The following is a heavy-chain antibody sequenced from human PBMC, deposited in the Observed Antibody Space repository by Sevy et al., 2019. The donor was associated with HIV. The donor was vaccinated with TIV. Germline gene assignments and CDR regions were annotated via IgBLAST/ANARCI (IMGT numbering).Heavy chain of an antibody. CDR3: AKNRDHDYRWGNYRYVPYFDY. CDR1: GFTVSRYA. J-gene: IGHJ4*02. Sequence: GGSLRLSCAASGFTVSRYAMSWVRQAPGKGLEWVSGISGHGGQTYYADSVKGRLTISRDSSTDKLFLHMNSLRAEDTAIYYCAKNRDHDYRWGNYRYVPYFDYWGQGTLVTVSS. CDR2: ISGHGGQT. D-gene: IGHD3-16*02. V-gene: IGHV3-23*01.